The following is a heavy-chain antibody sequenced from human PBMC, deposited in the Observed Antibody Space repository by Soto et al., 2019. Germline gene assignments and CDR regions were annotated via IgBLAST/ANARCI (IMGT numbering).Heavy chain of an antibody. CDR1: QFTFSNYW. Sequence: EVQLVESGGGLVQPGGSLRLSCAASQFTFSNYWMSWVRQTPGKGLEWVANIKQDGSEKYYVDSVKGRFTISRDNAKNSLYLQMNSRGAEDTAVYYWAKGGGEWGGQGTLVTVSS. J-gene: IGHJ4*02. CDR3: AKGGGEW. CDR2: IKQDGSEK. V-gene: IGHV3-7*01. D-gene: IGHD1-26*01.